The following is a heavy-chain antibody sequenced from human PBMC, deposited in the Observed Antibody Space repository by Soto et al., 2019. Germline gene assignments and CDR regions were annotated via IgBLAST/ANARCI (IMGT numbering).Heavy chain of an antibody. D-gene: IGHD6-19*01. Sequence: VGSLRLSCAASGFTFSSYAMSWVRQAPGKGLEWVSAISGSGGSTYYADSVKGRFTISRDNSKNTLYLQMNSLRAEDTAVYYCAKSYSSGWYGYFDYWGQGTLVTVSS. CDR2: ISGSGGST. CDR1: GFTFSSYA. V-gene: IGHV3-23*01. CDR3: AKSYSSGWYGYFDY. J-gene: IGHJ4*02.